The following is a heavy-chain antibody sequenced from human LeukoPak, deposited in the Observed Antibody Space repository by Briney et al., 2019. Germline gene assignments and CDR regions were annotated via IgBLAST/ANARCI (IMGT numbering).Heavy chain of an antibody. V-gene: IGHV3-21*04. CDR1: GFTFSSYS. CDR3: TKGLGSGNYFDY. CDR2: ISSSSSYI. Sequence: AGGSLRLSCAASGFTFSSYSMNWVRQAPGKGLEWVSSISSSSSYIYYADSVKGRFTISRDNAKNSLYLQMNSLRDEDTAVYYCTKGLGSGNYFDYWGQGTLVTVSS. D-gene: IGHD1-26*01. J-gene: IGHJ4*02.